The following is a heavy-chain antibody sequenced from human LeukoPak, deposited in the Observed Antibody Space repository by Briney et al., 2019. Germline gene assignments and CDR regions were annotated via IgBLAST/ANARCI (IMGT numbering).Heavy chain of an antibody. D-gene: IGHD3-10*01. J-gene: IGHJ4*02. CDR2: IYYTGSA. Sequence: SETLSLTCTVSGGSVSGYSWSWIRLAPGKGLEWIGHIYYTGSATYGPSLKNRVTISIDTAKNQFSLNLRSVAAADTAMYYCARHKDSGTHPLDYWGQGTLVTVSS. V-gene: IGHV4-59*08. CDR1: GGSVSGYS. CDR3: ARHKDSGTHPLDY.